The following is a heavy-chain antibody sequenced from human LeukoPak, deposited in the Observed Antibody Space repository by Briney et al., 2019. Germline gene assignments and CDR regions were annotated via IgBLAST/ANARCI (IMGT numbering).Heavy chain of an antibody. CDR1: GFTLSSYE. D-gene: IGHD2-15*01. CDR3: AREYCSGGSCLNWFDP. J-gene: IGHJ5*02. CDR2: ISSSGSTI. V-gene: IGHV3-48*03. Sequence: GGSLRLSCAASGFTLSSYEMNWVRQAPGKGLEWVSYISSSGSTIYYADSVKGRFTISRDNAKNSLYLQMNSLRAEDTAVYYCAREYCSGGSCLNWFDPWGQGTLVTVSS.